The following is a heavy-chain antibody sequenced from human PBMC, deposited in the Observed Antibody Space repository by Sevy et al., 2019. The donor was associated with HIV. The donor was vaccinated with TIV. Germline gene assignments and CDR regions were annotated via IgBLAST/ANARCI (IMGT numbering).Heavy chain of an antibody. CDR3: AREFDGGPDY. J-gene: IGHJ4*02. CDR2: INQDGSQK. D-gene: IGHD3-9*01. CDR1: GFTFSTYW. V-gene: IGHV3-7*01. Sequence: GSLRLSCGASGFTFSTYWMSWVRQAPGKGLEWVANINQDGSQKYYVDSVKGRFTISKDNAKNSLYLQMSSLRAEDTAVYYCAREFDGGPDYWGQRTLVTVSS.